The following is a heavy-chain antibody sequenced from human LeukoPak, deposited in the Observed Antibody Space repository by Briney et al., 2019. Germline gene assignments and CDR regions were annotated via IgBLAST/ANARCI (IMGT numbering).Heavy chain of an antibody. V-gene: IGHV4-59*01. CDR2: IYYSGST. Sequence: SETLSLTCTVSGGSISSYCWSWIRQPPGKGLEWIGYIYYSGSTNYNPSLKSRVTISVDTSKNQFTLKLSSVTAADTAVYYCARGIGTTVTDAFDIWGQGTMVTVSS. CDR1: GGSISSYC. J-gene: IGHJ3*02. D-gene: IGHD4-17*01. CDR3: ARGIGTTVTDAFDI.